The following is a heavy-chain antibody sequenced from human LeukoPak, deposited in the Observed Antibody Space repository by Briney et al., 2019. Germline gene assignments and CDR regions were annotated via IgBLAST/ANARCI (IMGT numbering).Heavy chain of an antibody. V-gene: IGHV4-39*07. D-gene: IGHD3-10*01. CDR3: ARPRSLGGYFVAFDI. J-gene: IGHJ3*02. Sequence: PSETLSLTCTVSGGSISSSSYYWGWIRQPPGKGLEWIGSIYYSGSTYYNPSLKSRVTISVDTSKNQFSLRLSSVTAADTAVYYCARPRSLGGYFVAFDIWGQGTMVTVSS. CDR2: IYYSGST. CDR1: GGSISSSSYY.